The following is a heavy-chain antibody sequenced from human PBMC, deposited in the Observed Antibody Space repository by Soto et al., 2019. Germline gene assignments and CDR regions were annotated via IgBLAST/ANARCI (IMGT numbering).Heavy chain of an antibody. CDR2: IYYSGST. D-gene: IGHD3-16*01. J-gene: IGHJ4*02. CDR3: ALRWGDPGRLYFDY. Sequence: QVQLQESGPGLVKPSQTLSLTCTVSGGSISSVGYYCSWIRQHPGKGLEWIGYIYYSGSTYYNPSLKSRVSISVDTPKNRFSLKLSSVTAADTAVYYCALRWGDPGRLYFDYWGQGTLVTVSS. V-gene: IGHV4-31*03. CDR1: GGSISSVGYY.